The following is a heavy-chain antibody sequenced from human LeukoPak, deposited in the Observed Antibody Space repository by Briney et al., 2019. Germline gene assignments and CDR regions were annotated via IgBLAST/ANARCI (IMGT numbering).Heavy chain of an antibody. Sequence: SETLSLTCAVYGGSFSGYYWSWIRQPPGKGLVWIGEINHSGSTNYNPSLKSRVTISVDTSKNQFSLKLSSVTAADTAVYYCARGTGSGTFDYWGQGTLVTVSS. CDR3: ARGTGSGTFDY. V-gene: IGHV4-34*01. CDR1: GGSFSGYY. D-gene: IGHD3-10*01. CDR2: INHSGST. J-gene: IGHJ4*02.